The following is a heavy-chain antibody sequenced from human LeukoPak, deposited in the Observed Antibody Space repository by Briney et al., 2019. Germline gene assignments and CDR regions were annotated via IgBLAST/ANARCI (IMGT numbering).Heavy chain of an antibody. CDR2: IYYSGST. J-gene: IGHJ5*02. CDR3: ARALNWFAP. V-gene: IGHV4-59*01. Sequence: SETLSLTCTVSGGSISSYYWTWIRQPPGGGLEWIGNIYYSGSTNYNPSLKSRVTISVDTSKNQFSLKLSSVTAADTAVYYCARALNWFAPWGQGTLVTVSS. CDR1: GGSISSYY.